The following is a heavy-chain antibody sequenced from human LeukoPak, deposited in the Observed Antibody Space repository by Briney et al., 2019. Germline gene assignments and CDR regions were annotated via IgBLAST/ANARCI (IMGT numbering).Heavy chain of an antibody. Sequence: GGSLRLSCAASGFTVSCNYMRWVRQAPGKGVEWVSVIYSGGSTYYADSVQGRFTISRDNSKNTLCLQMNSLRAEDTAVYYCARAPPERHGDYDWYFDLWGRGTLVTVSS. CDR2: IYSGGST. CDR3: ARAPPERHGDYDWYFDL. D-gene: IGHD4-17*01. CDR1: GFTVSCNY. V-gene: IGHV3-66*02. J-gene: IGHJ2*01.